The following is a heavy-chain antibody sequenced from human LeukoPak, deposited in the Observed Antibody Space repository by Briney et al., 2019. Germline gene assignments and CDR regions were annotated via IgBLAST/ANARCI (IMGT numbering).Heavy chain of an antibody. D-gene: IGHD1-1*01. J-gene: IGHJ4*02. CDR3: ARDPGTSLDY. V-gene: IGHV3-21*01. CDR2: ISSSSSYI. Sequence: GSLRPSCAASGFTFSSYSMNWVRQAPGKGLEWVSSISSSSSYIYYADSVKGRFTISRDNAKNSLYLQMNSLRAEDTAVYYCARDPGTSLDYWGQGTLVTVSS. CDR1: GFTFSSYS.